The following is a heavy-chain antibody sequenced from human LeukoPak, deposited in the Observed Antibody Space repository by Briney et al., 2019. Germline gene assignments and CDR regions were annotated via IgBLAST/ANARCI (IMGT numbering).Heavy chain of an antibody. J-gene: IGHJ5*02. CDR2: IYYSGST. CDR3: ARSTTIKGWFDP. Sequence: SETLSLTCTVSGGSIGSSTYYWGWIRQPPGKGLEWIGSIYYSGSTYYNPSLKSRVTISVDASKNQFSLNLTSVTAADTAVYYCARSTTIKGWFDPWGQGTLVTVSS. D-gene: IGHD4-11*01. V-gene: IGHV4-39*01. CDR1: GGSIGSSTYY.